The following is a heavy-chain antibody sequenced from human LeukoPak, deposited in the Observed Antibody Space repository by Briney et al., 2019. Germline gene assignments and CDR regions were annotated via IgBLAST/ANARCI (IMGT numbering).Heavy chain of an antibody. V-gene: IGHV3-66*01. CDR1: EFSVGSNY. Sequence: GGSLRLSCAASEFSVGSNYMTWVRQAPGKGLEWVSLIYSGGSTYYADSVKGRFTISRDNSKNTLYLQMNSLRGEDTAVYYCARGIHGDRFDYWGQGTLVTVSS. J-gene: IGHJ4*02. D-gene: IGHD4-17*01. CDR3: ARGIHGDRFDY. CDR2: IYSGGST.